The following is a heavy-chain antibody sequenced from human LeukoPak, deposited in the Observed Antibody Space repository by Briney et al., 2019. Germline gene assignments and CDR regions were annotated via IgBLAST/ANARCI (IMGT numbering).Heavy chain of an antibody. D-gene: IGHD5-18*01. Sequence: GGSLRLSCAASGFTLSSYSMNWVRQAPGKGLEWVSAISGSGGSTYYADSVKGRFTISRDNSKNTLYLQMNSLRAEDTAVYYCAKISLGYSYGYSSFDYWGQGTLVTVSS. V-gene: IGHV3-23*01. CDR3: AKISLGYSYGYSSFDY. CDR2: ISGSGGST. J-gene: IGHJ4*02. CDR1: GFTLSSYS.